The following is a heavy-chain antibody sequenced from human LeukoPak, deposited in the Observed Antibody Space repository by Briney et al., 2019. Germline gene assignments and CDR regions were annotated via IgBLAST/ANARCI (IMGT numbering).Heavy chain of an antibody. Sequence: SETLSLTCTVSGGSISSHYWSWIRQPPGKGLEWIGYVYSSGTTKYNPSLKSRVTLSADMSKNQFSLKLSSVTAADTAVYFCARVGDYYDSTGYYYSHDYWGQGTLVTVSS. J-gene: IGHJ4*02. D-gene: IGHD3-22*01. CDR2: VYSSGTT. V-gene: IGHV4-59*11. CDR1: GGSISSHY. CDR3: ARVGDYYDSTGYYYSHDY.